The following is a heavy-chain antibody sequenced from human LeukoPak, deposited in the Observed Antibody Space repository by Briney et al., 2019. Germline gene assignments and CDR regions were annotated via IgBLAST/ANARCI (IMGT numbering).Heavy chain of an antibody. D-gene: IGHD3-3*01. V-gene: IGHV4-59*01. Sequence: SETLSLTCSVSGGPISTYYWTWIRQPPGKGLEWIGYIYYSGSTNYNPSLKSRVTISLDTSKNQFSLKLSSVTAADTAVYYCARAILSGYPDSWGQGTLVIVFS. CDR3: ARAILSGYPDS. CDR1: GGPISTYY. J-gene: IGHJ4*02. CDR2: IYYSGST.